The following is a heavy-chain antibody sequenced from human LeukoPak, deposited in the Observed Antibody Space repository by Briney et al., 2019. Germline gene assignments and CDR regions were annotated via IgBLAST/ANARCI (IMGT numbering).Heavy chain of an antibody. CDR3: ARGYGDYDYFDY. CDR1: GGSISSGGYS. CDR2: IYHSGST. Sequence: SETLSLTCAVSGGSISSGGYSWSWIRQPPGKGLEWIGYIYHSGSTYYNPSPKSRVTISVDRSKNQFSLKLSSVTAADTAVYYCARGYGDYDYFDYWGQGTLVTVSS. D-gene: IGHD4-17*01. J-gene: IGHJ4*02. V-gene: IGHV4-30-2*01.